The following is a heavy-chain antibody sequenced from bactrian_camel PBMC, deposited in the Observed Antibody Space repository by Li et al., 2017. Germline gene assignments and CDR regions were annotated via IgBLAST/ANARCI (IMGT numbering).Heavy chain of an antibody. CDR3: ATGGRCEMVMWDY. V-gene: IGHV3S55*01. Sequence: HVQLVESGGGSVQAGGSLRLSCAASGYTYSSYCMGWFRQAPGKEREIVASMETAGSTNYADSVKGRFTISKGNAETILYLTMTNLKPEDTAMYYCATGGRCEMVMWDYWGHGTQVTVS. J-gene: IGHJ4*01. D-gene: IGHD1*01. CDR2: METAGST. CDR1: GYTYSSYC.